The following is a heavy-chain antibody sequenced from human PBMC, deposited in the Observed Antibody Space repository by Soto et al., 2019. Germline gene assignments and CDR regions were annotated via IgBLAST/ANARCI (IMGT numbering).Heavy chain of an antibody. CDR1: GFTFSDYY. CDR2: ISGSSSYT. CDR3: TRVRHDYITYESDY. J-gene: IGHJ4*02. V-gene: IGHV3-11*05. Sequence: PVGSLRLSCAASGFTFSDYYMSWIRQAPGKGLEWVSYISGSSSYTNYADDVKGRFTISRDNAKSAMYLQMNTLRAEDTAVYYCTRVRHDYITYESDYWGQGTLVTVSS. D-gene: IGHD4-4*01.